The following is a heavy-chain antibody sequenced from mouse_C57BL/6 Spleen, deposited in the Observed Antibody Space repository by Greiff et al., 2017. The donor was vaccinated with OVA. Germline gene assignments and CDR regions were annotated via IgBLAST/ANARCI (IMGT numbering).Heavy chain of an antibody. CDR1: GFNIKNTY. V-gene: IGHV14-3*01. D-gene: IGHD1-1*01. J-gene: IGHJ4*01. CDR2: IDPANGNT. CDR3: ASADYCGSSSNYAMDY. Sequence: VQLKESVAELVRPGASVKLSCTASGFNIKNTYMHWVKQRPEQGLEWIGRIDPANGNTKYAPKFQGKATITADTSSNTAYLQLSSLTSEDTAIYYCASADYCGSSSNYAMDYWGQGTSVTVSS.